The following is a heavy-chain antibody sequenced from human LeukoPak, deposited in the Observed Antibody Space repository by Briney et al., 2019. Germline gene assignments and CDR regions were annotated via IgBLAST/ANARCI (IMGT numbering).Heavy chain of an antibody. D-gene: IGHD3-16*01. Sequence: PSETLSLTCTVSGGSISSSSYYWGWIRQPPGKGLEWIGSIYYSGSTYYNPSLKSRVTISVDTSKNQFSLKLSSVTAADTAVYHCARQFGYVWGQGTLVTVSS. CDR1: GGSISSSSYY. V-gene: IGHV4-39*01. J-gene: IGHJ4*02. CDR2: IYYSGST. CDR3: ARQFGYV.